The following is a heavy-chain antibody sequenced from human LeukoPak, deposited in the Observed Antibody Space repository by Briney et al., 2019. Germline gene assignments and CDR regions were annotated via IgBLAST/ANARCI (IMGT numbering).Heavy chain of an antibody. V-gene: IGHV4-34*01. J-gene: IGHJ5*02. CDR3: ARGRLKFLGYCSSTSCYIAFDP. CDR2: INHSGST. Sequence: PSETLSLTCAVYGGSFSGYYWSWIRQPPGKGLEWIGEINHSGSTNYNPSLKSRVTISVDTSKNQFSLKLSSVTAADTAEYYCARGRLKFLGYCSSTSCYIAFDPWGQGTLVTVSS. CDR1: GGSFSGYY. D-gene: IGHD2-2*02.